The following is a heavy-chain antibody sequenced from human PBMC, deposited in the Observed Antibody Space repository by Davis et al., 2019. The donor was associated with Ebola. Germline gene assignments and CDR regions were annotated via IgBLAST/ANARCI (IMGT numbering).Heavy chain of an antibody. CDR1: GFTLTSYS. CDR3: AKGSLYGSRSITAGVDV. J-gene: IGHJ6*02. Sequence: GESLKISCAASGFTLTSYSMIWVRQAPGKGLEWVSGISGGGGSTYYADSVKGRFTFSRDNSKNTLYLQMNSLRAEDTAIYYCAKGSLYGSRSITAGVDVWGQGTTVTVSS. CDR2: ISGGGGST. D-gene: IGHD4-17*01. V-gene: IGHV3-23*01.